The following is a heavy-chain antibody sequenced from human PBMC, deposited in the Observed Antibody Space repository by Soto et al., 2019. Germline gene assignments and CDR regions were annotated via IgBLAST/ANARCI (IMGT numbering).Heavy chain of an antibody. CDR1: GFTFSSYS. D-gene: IGHD6-6*01. CDR2: ISSSSYI. J-gene: IGHJ6*02. CDR3: ARVIYSSSSSYYYYYYGMDV. V-gene: IGHV3-21*01. Sequence: GGSLRLSCAASGFTFSSYSMNWVRQAPGKGLEWVSSISSSSYIYYADSVKGRFTISRDNAKNSLYLQMNSLRAEDTAVYYCARVIYSSSSSYYYYYYGMDVWGQGTTVTVSS.